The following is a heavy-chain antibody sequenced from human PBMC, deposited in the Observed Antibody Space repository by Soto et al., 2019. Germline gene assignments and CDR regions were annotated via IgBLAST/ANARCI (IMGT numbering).Heavy chain of an antibody. CDR3: AKAAATYYCSGGYCYNYYFDS. D-gene: IGHD2-15*01. CDR2: ISYDGSNK. V-gene: IGHV3-30*18. CDR1: GFTFINYA. Sequence: QVQLVESGGGVIQPGRSLRLSCAASGFTFINYAMHWVRQAPGKGLEWGAVISYDGSNKYYADSVRGRFTISRDNSKNTLYLQMNSLRADDTAVYYCAKAAATYYCSGGYCYNYYFDSWGQGTLVTVSS. J-gene: IGHJ4*02.